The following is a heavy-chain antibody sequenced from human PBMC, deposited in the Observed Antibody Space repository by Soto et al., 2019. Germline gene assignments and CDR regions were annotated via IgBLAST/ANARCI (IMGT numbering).Heavy chain of an antibody. V-gene: IGHV3-23*01. Sequence: AGGSLRLSCAASGFTFSSYAMSWVRQAPGKGLEWVSGIGGSAAGSNYADSVKGRFTISRDNSRNTVYLQMSSLRAEDTALYYCARGGGIAVAGTHLDYWGQGTLVTVSS. CDR1: GFTFSSYA. CDR3: ARGGGIAVAGTHLDY. D-gene: IGHD6-19*01. CDR2: IGGSAAGS. J-gene: IGHJ4*02.